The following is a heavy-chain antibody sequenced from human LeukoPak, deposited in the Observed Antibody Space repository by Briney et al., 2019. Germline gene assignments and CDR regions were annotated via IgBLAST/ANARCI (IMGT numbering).Heavy chain of an antibody. D-gene: IGHD3-22*01. CDR2: INPSGGST. Sequence: GASVKVSCKASGYIFTRYYIHWVRQAPGQGLEWMGRINPSGGSTSYEQKFQGRVTMARDTSTSTVYMELSSLRSEDTAVYYCARGAPYYYDSSGYLDYWGQGTLVTVSS. CDR1: GYIFTRYY. CDR3: ARGAPYYYDSSGYLDY. J-gene: IGHJ4*02. V-gene: IGHV1-46*01.